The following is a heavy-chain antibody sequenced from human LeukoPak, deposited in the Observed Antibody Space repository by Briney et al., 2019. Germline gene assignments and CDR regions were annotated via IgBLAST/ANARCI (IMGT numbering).Heavy chain of an antibody. CDR2: ISGSGGST. CDR3: ARHDYHFWSAKGY. CDR1: GFTFSSYA. Sequence: PGGSLRLSCAASGFTFSSYAMSWVRQAPGKGLEWVSAISGSGGSTYYADSVKGRFTISRDNSKNTLYLQMNSLRAEDTAVYYCARHDYHFWSAKGYWGQGTLVTVSS. V-gene: IGHV3-23*01. D-gene: IGHD3-3*01. J-gene: IGHJ4*02.